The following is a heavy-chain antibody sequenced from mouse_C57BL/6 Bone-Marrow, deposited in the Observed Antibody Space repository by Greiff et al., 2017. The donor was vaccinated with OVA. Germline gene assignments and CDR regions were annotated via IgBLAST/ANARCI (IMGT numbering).Heavy chain of an antibody. V-gene: IGHV1-55*01. CDR3: AIDDGYFDY. Sequence: QVHVKQPGAELVKPGASVKMSCKASGYTFTSYWITWVKQRPGQGLEWIGDIYPGSGSTNYNEKFKSKATLTVDTSSSTAYMQLSSLTSEDSAVYYCAIDDGYFDYWGQGTTLTVSS. CDR2: IYPGSGST. CDR1: GYTFTSYW. D-gene: IGHD2-3*01. J-gene: IGHJ2*01.